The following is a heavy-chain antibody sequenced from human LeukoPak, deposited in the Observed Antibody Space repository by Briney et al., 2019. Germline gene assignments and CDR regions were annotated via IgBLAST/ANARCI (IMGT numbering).Heavy chain of an antibody. Sequence: GGSLRLSCAVSGFTFSSYGMSWVRQAPGKGLEWVANIKQDGSEKYYVDSVKGRFTISRDNAKNSLYLQMNSLRAEDTAVYYCARDLRRAAFDIWGQGTMVTVSS. V-gene: IGHV3-7*01. CDR1: GFTFSSYG. CDR2: IKQDGSEK. CDR3: ARDLRRAAFDI. J-gene: IGHJ3*02.